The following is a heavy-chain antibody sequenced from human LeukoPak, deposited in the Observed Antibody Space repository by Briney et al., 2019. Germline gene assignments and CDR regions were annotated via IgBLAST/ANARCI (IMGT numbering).Heavy chain of an antibody. CDR1: GGSIRGYF. V-gene: IGHV4-59*12. D-gene: IGHD1-26*01. CDR2: IYYSGST. J-gene: IGHJ4*02. Sequence: SETLSLTCTVSGGSIRGYFWTWIRQPPGKGLEWIGYIYYSGSTNYNPSLKSRVTIAVDTSKNQFSLKLTSVTAADTAVYYCAREKGGSYLVDYWGQGTLVTVSS. CDR3: AREKGGSYLVDY.